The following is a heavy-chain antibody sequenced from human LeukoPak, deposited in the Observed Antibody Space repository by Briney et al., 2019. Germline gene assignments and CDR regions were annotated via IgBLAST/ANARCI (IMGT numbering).Heavy chain of an antibody. D-gene: IGHD3-10*01. CDR2: IYTSGST. J-gene: IGHJ3*02. CDR1: GGSISSGSYY. CDR3: ARDRFGGDAFDI. Sequence: SETLSLTCTVSGGSISSGSYYWSWIRPPAGKGLEWIGRIYTSGSTNYNPSLKTRVTISVDTSKNQSSLKLSSVTAADRAVYYCARDRFGGDAFDIWGQGTMVTVSS. V-gene: IGHV4-61*02.